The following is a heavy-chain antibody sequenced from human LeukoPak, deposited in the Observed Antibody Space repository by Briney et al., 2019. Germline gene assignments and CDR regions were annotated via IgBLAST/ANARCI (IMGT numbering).Heavy chain of an antibody. V-gene: IGHV3-30-3*01. CDR1: GFTFSSYV. D-gene: IGHD3-16*02. CDR2: ISYDGSNK. CDR3: ARDRRGDYDYVWGSYRYDY. J-gene: IGHJ4*02. Sequence: GGSLRLSCAASGFTFSSYVMHWVRQTPGKGLEWVAVISYDGSNKYYADSVKGRFTISRDDSKNTLYLQMNSLRAEDTAVYYCARDRRGDYDYVWGSYRYDYWGQGTLVTVSS.